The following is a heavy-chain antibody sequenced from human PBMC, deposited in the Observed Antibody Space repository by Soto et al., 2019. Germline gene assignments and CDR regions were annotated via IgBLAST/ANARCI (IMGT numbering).Heavy chain of an antibody. V-gene: IGHV3-30-3*01. CDR3: AREGAYDYVWGSYRYEGTYYYYGMDV. CDR1: GFTFSSYA. J-gene: IGHJ6*02. Sequence: QVQLVESGGGVVQPGRSLRLSCAASGFTFSSYAMHWVRQAPGKGLEWVAVISYDGSNKYYADSVKGRFTISRDNSKNTLYLHMNSLRAEDTAVYYCAREGAYDYVWGSYRYEGTYYYYGMDVWGQGTTVTVSS. D-gene: IGHD3-16*02. CDR2: ISYDGSNK.